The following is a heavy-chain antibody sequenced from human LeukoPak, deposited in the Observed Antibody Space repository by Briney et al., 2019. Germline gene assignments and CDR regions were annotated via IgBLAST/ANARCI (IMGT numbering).Heavy chain of an antibody. J-gene: IGHJ4*02. CDR3: VKENGLGPNYFDY. CDR2: ISGSGGNT. V-gene: IGHV3-23*01. D-gene: IGHD2-8*01. Sequence: PGGSLRLSCATSGFPFSSYAMTWVRQAPGKGLEWVSGISGSGGNTYYANSVKDRFTISRDKSRNTVYLQMNSLRVEDTAVYYCVKENGLGPNYFDYWGQGTLVTVSS. CDR1: GFPFSSYA.